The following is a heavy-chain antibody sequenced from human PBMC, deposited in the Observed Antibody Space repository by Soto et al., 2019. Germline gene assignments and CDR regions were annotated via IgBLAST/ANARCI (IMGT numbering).Heavy chain of an antibody. CDR2: IYSGGST. D-gene: IGHD6-19*01. CDR3: ARDRIAVAGNPESFQH. Sequence: EVQLVESGGGLVQPGGSLRLSCAASGFTVSSNYMSWVRQAPGKGLEWVSVIYSGGSTYYADSVKGRFTISRDNSKXXLYLQRNSLRAEDTAVYYCARDRIAVAGNPESFQHWGQGTLVTVSS. V-gene: IGHV3-66*01. CDR1: GFTVSSNY. J-gene: IGHJ1*01.